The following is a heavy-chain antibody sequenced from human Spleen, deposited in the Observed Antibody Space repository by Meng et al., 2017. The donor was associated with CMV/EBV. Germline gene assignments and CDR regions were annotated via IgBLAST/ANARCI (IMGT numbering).Heavy chain of an antibody. CDR3: ARSSWDY. D-gene: IGHD6-6*01. J-gene: IGHJ4*02. Sequence: SVMVSRKASGYTCSPYGINWVRQASGQGLEWMGWSSAYKGNTNYAQKCQGRGTMTKDTSTSTAYMELRSLRSDDTAVYYCARSSWDYWGQGTLVTVSS. CDR2: SSAYKGNT. CDR1: GYTCSPYG. V-gene: IGHV1-18*01.